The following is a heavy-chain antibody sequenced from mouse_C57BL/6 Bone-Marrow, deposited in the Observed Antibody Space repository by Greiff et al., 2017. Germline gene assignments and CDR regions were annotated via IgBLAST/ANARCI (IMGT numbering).Heavy chain of an antibody. Sequence: QVQLQQSGPELVKPGASVKISCKASGYTFTDYYINWVKQRPGQGLEWIGWIFPGSGSTYYNEKFKGKATLTVDKSSSTAYMLLSSLTSEDSAVYFCARWSFYYDYERGGYYFDYWGQGTTLTVSS. V-gene: IGHV1-75*01. CDR2: IFPGSGST. CDR3: ARWSFYYDYERGGYYFDY. J-gene: IGHJ2*01. CDR1: GYTFTDYY. D-gene: IGHD2-4*01.